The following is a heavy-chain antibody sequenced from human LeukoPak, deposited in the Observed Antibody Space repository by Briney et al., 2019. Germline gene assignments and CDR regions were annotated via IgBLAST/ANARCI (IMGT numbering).Heavy chain of an antibody. V-gene: IGHV4-59*08. D-gene: IGHD5-18*01. CDR2: IYYSGST. Sequence: PSETLSLTCTVSGGSISRYYWSWIRQPPGKGLEWIGYIYYSGSTNYNPSLKSRVTISVDTSKNQFSLRLSSVTAADTAVYYCARHRWIVYSYGSIIDYWGQGTLVTVSA. CDR1: GGSISRYY. J-gene: IGHJ4*02. CDR3: ARHRWIVYSYGSIIDY.